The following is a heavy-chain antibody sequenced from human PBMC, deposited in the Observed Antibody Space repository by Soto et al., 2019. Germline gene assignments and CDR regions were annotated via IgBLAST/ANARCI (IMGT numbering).Heavy chain of an antibody. CDR2: INPNSGGT. CDR3: AREFGQYCGGDCPHGY. J-gene: IGHJ4*02. D-gene: IGHD2-21*02. Sequence: ASVKVSCKASGYTFTGYYMHWVRQAPGQGLEWMGWINPNSGGTNYAQKFQGWVTMTRDTSISTAYMELSRLRSDDTAVYYCAREFGQYCGGDCPHGYWGQGTLVTVSS. V-gene: IGHV1-2*04. CDR1: GYTFTGYY.